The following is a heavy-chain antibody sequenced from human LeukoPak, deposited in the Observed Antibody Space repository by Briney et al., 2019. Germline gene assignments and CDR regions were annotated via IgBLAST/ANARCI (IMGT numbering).Heavy chain of an antibody. D-gene: IGHD1-26*01. CDR1: GYTFTSYY. V-gene: IGHV1-46*01. J-gene: IGHJ4*02. CDR3: ARDLGGSYPGFTFDY. CDR2: INPSGGST. Sequence: ASVKVSCKASGYTFTSYYMHWVRQAPGQGLEWMGIINPSGGSTSYAQKFQGRVTMTRDMSTSTVYMELSSLRSEDTAVYYCARDLGGSYPGFTFDYWGQGTLVTVSS.